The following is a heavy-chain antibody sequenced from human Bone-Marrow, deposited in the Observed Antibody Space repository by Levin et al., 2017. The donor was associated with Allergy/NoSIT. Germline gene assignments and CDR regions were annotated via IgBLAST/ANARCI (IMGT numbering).Heavy chain of an antibody. Sequence: VASVKVSCKASAFTDYYMYWVRQAPGQGLEWLGWINSNSGETKYAKKFQGRVTMTRDPSISTAHMELSRLTSDDTAVYYCASPSTSCYSSWLDSWGQGTLVTVSS. D-gene: IGHD2-2*02. CDR2: INSNSGET. CDR3: ASPSTSCYSSWLDS. V-gene: IGHV1-2*02. J-gene: IGHJ5*01. CDR1: AFTDYY.